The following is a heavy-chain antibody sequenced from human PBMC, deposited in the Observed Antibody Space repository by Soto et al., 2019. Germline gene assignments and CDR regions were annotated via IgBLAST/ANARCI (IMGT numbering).Heavy chain of an antibody. CDR1: GFTFSSYA. CDR2: ISGSGGST. J-gene: IGHJ4*02. Sequence: EVQLLESGGGLVQPGGSLRLSCAASGFTFSSYAMSWVRQAPGKGLEWVSAISGSGGSTYYADSVKGRFTISRDNSKNTLYLQMNSLRAADTDVYYCAKGSSGWYERFDYWGQGTLVTVSS. D-gene: IGHD6-19*01. CDR3: AKGSSGWYERFDY. V-gene: IGHV3-23*01.